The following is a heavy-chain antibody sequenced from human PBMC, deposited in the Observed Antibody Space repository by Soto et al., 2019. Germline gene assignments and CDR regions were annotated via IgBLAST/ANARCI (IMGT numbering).Heavy chain of an antibody. CDR1: GDSISSGGYS. Sequence: QLQLQESGSGLVKPSQTLSLTCAVSGDSISSGGYSWGWIRQPPGKGLEWIGYIYHSGSTYYNPSLKSRVTTSVDRSKNKFSPKLSSVTAADTAVYYCVRAYSSMPQHGFDPSGQVTLVTVSS. J-gene: IGHJ5*02. CDR3: VRAYSSMPQHGFDP. V-gene: IGHV4-30-2*01. CDR2: IYHSGST. D-gene: IGHD6-13*01.